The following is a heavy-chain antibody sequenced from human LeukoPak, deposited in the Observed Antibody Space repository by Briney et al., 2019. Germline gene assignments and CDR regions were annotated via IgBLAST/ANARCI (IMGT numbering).Heavy chain of an antibody. Sequence: PGGSLRLSCAASGFTFSSHWMHWVRQAPGKGLVWVSRIDPDGNTDYADSVKGRFTISRDNAKNTLYLQMNSLRAEDTAVYRCARDVRGPHDFWGQGTLVTVSS. J-gene: IGHJ4*02. D-gene: IGHD2/OR15-2a*01. CDR2: IDPDGNT. V-gene: IGHV3-74*01. CDR1: GFTFSSHW. CDR3: ARDVRGPHDF.